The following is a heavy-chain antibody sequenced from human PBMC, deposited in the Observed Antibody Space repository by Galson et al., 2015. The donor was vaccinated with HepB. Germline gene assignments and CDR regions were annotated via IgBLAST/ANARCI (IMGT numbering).Heavy chain of an antibody. CDR1: GFTFSSYS. Sequence: LRLSCAASGFTFSSYSMNWVRQAPGKGLEWVSYISSSSTIYYADSVKGRFTISRDNAKNSLYLQMNSLRAEDTAVYYCARPKREGGYYYYGMDVWGQGTTVTVSS. CDR3: ARPKREGGYYYYGMDV. V-gene: IGHV3-48*01. D-gene: IGHD1-26*01. CDR2: ISSSSTI. J-gene: IGHJ6*02.